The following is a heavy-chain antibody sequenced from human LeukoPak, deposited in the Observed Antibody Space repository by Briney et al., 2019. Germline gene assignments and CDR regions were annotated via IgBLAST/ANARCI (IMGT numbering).Heavy chain of an antibody. Sequence: GSLRLSCAASGFTLSDYWMDWVRQGPGKGLVWVSRINPDGSSTNDTDFVKGRFTISRDNAKNTLNLQMNSLRAEDTAVYYCVRSTAVLQFDYWGQGIPVTVSS. CDR2: INPDGSST. V-gene: IGHV3-74*01. D-gene: IGHD6-6*01. CDR1: GFTLSDYW. J-gene: IGHJ4*02. CDR3: VRSTAVLQFDY.